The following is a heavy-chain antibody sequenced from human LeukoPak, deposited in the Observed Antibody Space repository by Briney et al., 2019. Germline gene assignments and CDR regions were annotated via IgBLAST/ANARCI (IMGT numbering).Heavy chain of an antibody. CDR3: ARANRSRLYFDY. V-gene: IGHV1-69*05. J-gene: IGHJ4*02. Sequence: SAKVSCKASGGTFSSYAISWVRQAPGQGLEWMGRIIPIFGTANYAQKFQGRVTITTDESTSTAYMELSSLRSEDTAVYYCARANRSRLYFDYWGQGTLVTVSS. CDR1: GGTFSSYA. D-gene: IGHD1-1*01. CDR2: IIPIFGTA.